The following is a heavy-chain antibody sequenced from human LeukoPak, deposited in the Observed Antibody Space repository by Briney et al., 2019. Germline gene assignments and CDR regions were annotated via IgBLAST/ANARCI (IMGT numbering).Heavy chain of an antibody. V-gene: IGHV3-7*03. CDR2: IKQDGSEK. J-gene: IGHJ6*02. D-gene: IGHD2-15*01. CDR1: GFTFSSYW. CDR3: ARYHVVVVAATTYYYYGMDV. Sequence: GSLRLSCAASGFTFSSYWMSWVRQAPGKGLEWVANIKQDGSEKYYVDSVKGRFTISRDNAKNSLYLQMNSLRAEDTAVYYCARYHVVVVAATTYYYYGMDVWGQGTTVTVSS.